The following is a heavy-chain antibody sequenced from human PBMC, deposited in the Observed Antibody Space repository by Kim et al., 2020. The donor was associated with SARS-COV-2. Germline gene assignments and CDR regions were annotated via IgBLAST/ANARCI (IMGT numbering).Heavy chain of an antibody. CDR2: IYSGGSST. J-gene: IGHJ4*02. V-gene: IGHV3-23*03. CDR1: GFTFSSYA. D-gene: IGHD6-13*01. Sequence: GGSLRLSCAASGFTFSSYAMSWVRQAPGKGLEWVSVIYSGGSSTYYADSVKGRFTISRDNSKNTLYLQMNSLRAEDTAVYYCAKGRGYGIAAAGNYWGQGTLVTVSS. CDR3: AKGRGYGIAAAGNY.